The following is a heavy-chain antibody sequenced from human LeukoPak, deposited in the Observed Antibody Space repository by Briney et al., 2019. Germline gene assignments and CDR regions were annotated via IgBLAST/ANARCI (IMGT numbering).Heavy chain of an antibody. D-gene: IGHD3-10*01. CDR3: ARERMYSGSGSTYPYYDY. Sequence: GGSLRLSCAASGFTFSSNWMSWVRQSPGKGLEWVANIKPDGSEKYFMDSVKGRFTISRDNVKNALYLEMNSLRAEDTAEYFCARERMYSGSGSTYPYYDYWGQGTLVTVSS. CDR1: GFTFSSNW. V-gene: IGHV3-7*01. CDR2: IKPDGSEK. J-gene: IGHJ4*02.